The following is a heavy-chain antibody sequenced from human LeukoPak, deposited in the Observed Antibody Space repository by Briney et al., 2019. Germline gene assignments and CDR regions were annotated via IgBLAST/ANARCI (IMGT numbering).Heavy chain of an antibody. D-gene: IGHD6-19*01. V-gene: IGHV3-23*01. CDR2: ISDSGGDT. J-gene: IGHJ3*02. CDR1: GFTFSSYV. Sequence: GGSLRLSCAASGFTFSSYVMSWVRRAPGKGLEWVSSISDSGGDTYYADSVKGRFTISRDNAKNSLYLQMNSLRVEDTAVYYCARDGGIAVAGDAFDIWGQGTMVTVSS. CDR3: ARDGGIAVAGDAFDI.